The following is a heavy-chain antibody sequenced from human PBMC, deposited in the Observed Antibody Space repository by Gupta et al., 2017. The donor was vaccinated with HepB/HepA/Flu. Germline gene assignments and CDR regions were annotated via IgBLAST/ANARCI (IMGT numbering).Heavy chain of an antibody. J-gene: IGHJ4*02. CDR1: GFSLSNARMG. CDR2: IFSNDEK. V-gene: IGHV2-26*01. Sequence: QVTLKESGPLLVQPTETLTLPSTVSGFSLSNARMGVSGISQPPGKALEWLAHIFSNDEKAYSTALKSRLTITKDTSKSQVVLTMTNMDPVDTATYYCARIWGASDFDYWGQGTLVTVSS. D-gene: IGHD3-16*01. CDR3: ARIWGASDFDY.